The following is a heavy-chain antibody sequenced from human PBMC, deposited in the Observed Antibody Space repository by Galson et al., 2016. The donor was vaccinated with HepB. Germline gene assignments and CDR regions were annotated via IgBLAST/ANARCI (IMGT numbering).Heavy chain of an antibody. J-gene: IGHJ3*02. V-gene: IGHV3-33*01. CDR1: GFTFSSYG. CDR3: ARGTFCSGDSCYSPAFGM. D-gene: IGHD2-15*01. CDR2: IWFDGSNK. Sequence: SLRLSCAASGFTFSSYGMHWVRQAPGKGLEWVAGIWFDGSNKDYVDSVRGRFTISRDNSKNTLYLQMNTLRAEDTAVYYCARGTFCSGDSCYSPAFGMWGQGTMVTVSS.